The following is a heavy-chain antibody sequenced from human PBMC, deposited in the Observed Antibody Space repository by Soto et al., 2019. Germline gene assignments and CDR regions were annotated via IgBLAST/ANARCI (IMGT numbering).Heavy chain of an antibody. CDR3: ARERAFGDYSYYYYGMDV. Sequence: SLRLSCAASGFTFSSYAMHWVRQAPGKGLEWVAVISYDGSNKYYADSVKGRFTISRDNSKNTLYLQMNSLRAEDTAVYYCARERAFGDYSYYYYGMDVWGQGTTVTVSS. J-gene: IGHJ6*02. CDR2: ISYDGSNK. D-gene: IGHD3-3*01. CDR1: GFTFSSYA. V-gene: IGHV3-30-3*01.